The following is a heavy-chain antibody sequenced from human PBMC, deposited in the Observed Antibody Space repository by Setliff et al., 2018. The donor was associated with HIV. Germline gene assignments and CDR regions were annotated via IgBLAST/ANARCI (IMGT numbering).Heavy chain of an antibody. V-gene: IGHV1-46*01. CDR2: IDPSDGST. CDR3: ARAVASKNVRGEYYFDY. Sequence: ASVKVSCKAFGYTFTNHFMHWARQAPGQGLEWMGIIDPSDGSTIFAQQFQGRLNMPRDTSTSTVYLELSSLRSEDTAVYYCARAVASKNVRGEYYFDYWGQGTLVTVSS. D-gene: IGHD3-16*01. J-gene: IGHJ4*02. CDR1: GYTFTNHF.